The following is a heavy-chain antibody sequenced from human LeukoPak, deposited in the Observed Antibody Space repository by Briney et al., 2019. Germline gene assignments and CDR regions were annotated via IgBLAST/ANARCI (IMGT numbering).Heavy chain of an antibody. CDR1: GYTFTDYH. J-gene: IGHJ4*02. CDR2: INPKSGGT. V-gene: IGHV1-2*02. CDR3: VRIALANWERYYFDY. Sequence: ASVKVSCTASGYTFTDYHMHWVRQAPGQGLEWMECINPKSGGTNYAQKFQGRVTMTRDTSISTAYMELSSLSSDDTAVYYCVRIALANWERYYFDYWGQGTLVTVSS. D-gene: IGHD7-27*01.